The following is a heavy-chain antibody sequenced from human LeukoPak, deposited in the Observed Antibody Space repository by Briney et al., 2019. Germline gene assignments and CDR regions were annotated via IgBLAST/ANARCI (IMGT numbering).Heavy chain of an antibody. D-gene: IGHD6-13*01. V-gene: IGHV4-34*01. J-gene: IGHJ5*02. CDR1: GGSFSGYY. Sequence: SETLSLTCGVYGGSFSGYYWSWIRQPPGKGLEWIGEINHTGSANYNPSLKSRVTISVDTSKNQFSLKVSSVTAADTAVYYCARGSIAAAEGSHWFDPWGQGSLVTVSS. CDR2: INHTGSA. CDR3: ARGSIAAAEGSHWFDP.